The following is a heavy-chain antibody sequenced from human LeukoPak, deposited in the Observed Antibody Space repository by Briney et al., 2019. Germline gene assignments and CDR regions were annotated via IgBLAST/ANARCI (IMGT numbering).Heavy chain of an antibody. CDR3: ARLIGSHIHYFDP. CDR2: IYYSWST. Sequence: SETLSLTCTVSGCSISSYYWSWIRQPPGKGVDWIGSIYYSWSTYYNPPLKSRVTISVDTSKNQFSLKLSSVTDADTAVYYCARLIGSHIHYFDPWGQGTLVTVSS. D-gene: IGHD2-21*01. J-gene: IGHJ5*02. V-gene: IGHV4-59*05. CDR1: GCSISSYY.